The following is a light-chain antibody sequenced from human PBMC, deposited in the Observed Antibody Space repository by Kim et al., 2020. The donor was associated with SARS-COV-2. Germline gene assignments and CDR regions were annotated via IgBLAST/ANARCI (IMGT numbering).Light chain of an antibody. V-gene: IGKV3-15*01. CDR3: QQCSSWPLT. CDR1: ESVSNI. Sequence: SVSPGERATLSCRASESVSNILAWYQQKPGQAPRRLIHDASTRATGIPARFSGSGSGTEFTLTISSLQSEDSAVYFCQQCSSWPLTFGGGTKLEI. CDR2: DAS. J-gene: IGKJ4*01.